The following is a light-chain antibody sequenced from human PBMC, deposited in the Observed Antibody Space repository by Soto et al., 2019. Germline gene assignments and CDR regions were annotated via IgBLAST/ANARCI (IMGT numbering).Light chain of an antibody. CDR1: QSVSSY. J-gene: IGKJ5*01. CDR3: QQRSNWPIT. Sequence: EIVLTQSPATLSLSPGERATLSCRTSQSVSSYFAWYQQKPGRAPRLLIYDAPNRATGIPARFIGSGSGTDFTLTISSLEPEDLAVYYCQQRSNWPITFGQGTRLEIK. V-gene: IGKV3-11*01. CDR2: DAP.